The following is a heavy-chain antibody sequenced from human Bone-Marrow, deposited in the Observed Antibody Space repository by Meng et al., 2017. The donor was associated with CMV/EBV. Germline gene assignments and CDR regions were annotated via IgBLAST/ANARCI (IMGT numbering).Heavy chain of an antibody. J-gene: IGHJ6*02. V-gene: IGHV1-2*02. CDR1: GYTFTGYY. CDR3: ARDGIVVVPAAIQGSNYYYYGMDV. D-gene: IGHD2-2*02. CDR2: INPNSGGT. Sequence: ASVKVSCKASGYTFTGYYMHWVRQAPGQGLEWMGWINPNSGGTNYAQKFQGRVTMTRDTSISTAYMELSRLRSDDTAMYYCARDGIVVVPAAIQGSNYYYYGMDVWGQGTTVTVSS.